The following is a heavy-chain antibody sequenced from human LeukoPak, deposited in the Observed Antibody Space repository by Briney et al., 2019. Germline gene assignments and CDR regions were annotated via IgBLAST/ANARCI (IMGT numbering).Heavy chain of an antibody. J-gene: IGHJ4*02. D-gene: IGHD3-10*01. V-gene: IGHV3-30*04. CDR3: VRGSLLRLGEY. CDR1: GFTFSDYA. Sequence: TGGSLRLSCAASGFTFSDYAVHWVRQAPGKGLEWVALISYDGRLKYYADSVKGRFPISRDNSKNTLYLQMNILRAEDTAVYYCVRGSLLRLGEYWGQGTLVTVSS. CDR2: ISYDGRLK.